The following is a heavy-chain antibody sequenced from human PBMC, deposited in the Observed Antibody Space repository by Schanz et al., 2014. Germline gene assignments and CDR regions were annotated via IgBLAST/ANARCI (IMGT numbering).Heavy chain of an antibody. CDR1: GFRFDDYA. CDR3: ARLDSSSWYPRY. CDR2: MSWNAGSL. D-gene: IGHD6-13*01. J-gene: IGHJ4*02. Sequence: VQLVESGGGVVQPGRSLRLSCVASGFRFDDYAMHWVRQAPGKGLEWVSGMSWNAGSLGYGDSVKGRFTTSRDNGKKSMYLQMNSLRAEDTAVYYCARLDSSSWYPRYWGQGTLVTVSS. V-gene: IGHV3-9*01.